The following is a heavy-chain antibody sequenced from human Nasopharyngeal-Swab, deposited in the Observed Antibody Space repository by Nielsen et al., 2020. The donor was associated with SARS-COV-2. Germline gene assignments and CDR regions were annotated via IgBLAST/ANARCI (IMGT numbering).Heavy chain of an antibody. CDR1: GFTFSDYY. CDR2: ISSSGSYT. J-gene: IGHJ5*02. V-gene: IGHV3-11*03. Sequence: GESLKISCAASGFTFSDYYMSWIRQAPGKGLEWVSYISSSGSYTNYADSVKGRFTISRDNAKNSLYLQMNSLRAEDTAVYYCARMGSGSPSCWFDPWGQGPLVTVSS. D-gene: IGHD3-10*01. CDR3: ARMGSGSPSCWFDP.